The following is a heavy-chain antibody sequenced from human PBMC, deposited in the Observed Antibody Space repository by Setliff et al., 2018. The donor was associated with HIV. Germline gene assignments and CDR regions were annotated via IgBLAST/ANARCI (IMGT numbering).Heavy chain of an antibody. D-gene: IGHD3-10*01. J-gene: IGHJ6*04. CDR3: TRRGADSYYPRPLDV. V-gene: IGHV4-61*01. CDR1: GGSVSTGNYY. CDR2: IFYSGST. Sequence: PSETLSLTCTVSGGSVSTGNYYWNWIRLPPGKGLEWIGYIFYSGSTNYNPSLKSRVTISVDTSKNQFSLRLNSVTAADTAIYYCTRRGADSYYPRPLDVWGKGTTVTVPS.